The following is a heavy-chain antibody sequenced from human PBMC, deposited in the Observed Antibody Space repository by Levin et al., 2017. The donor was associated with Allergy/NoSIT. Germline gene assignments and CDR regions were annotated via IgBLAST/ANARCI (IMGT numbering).Heavy chain of an antibody. V-gene: IGHV3-23*01. CDR3: ARDRGNSFFYYGMGV. CDR1: GFTFSNYA. CDR2: INGRATTT. Sequence: GESLKISCAASGFTFSNYAMTWVRQAPGKGLEWVSSINGRATTTTYVDSAKGRFTISRDSSTNTVYLQMHSLRVEDSALYYCARDRGNSFFYYGMGVWGQGTTVTVSS. J-gene: IGHJ6*02.